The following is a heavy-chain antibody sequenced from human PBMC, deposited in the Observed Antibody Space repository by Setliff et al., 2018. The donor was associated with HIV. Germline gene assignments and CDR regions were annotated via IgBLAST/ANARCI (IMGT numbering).Heavy chain of an antibody. CDR1: GFTFSSYE. J-gene: IGHJ3*02. D-gene: IGHD3-22*01. Sequence: LRLSCAASGFTFSSYEMNWVRQAPGKGLEWVSYISSSGSTIYYADSVKGRFTISRDNAKNSLFLQMNSLRADDTAVYYCARDNEYYDRAFDIWGQGTMVTVSS. V-gene: IGHV3-48*03. CDR2: ISSSGSTI. CDR3: ARDNEYYDRAFDI.